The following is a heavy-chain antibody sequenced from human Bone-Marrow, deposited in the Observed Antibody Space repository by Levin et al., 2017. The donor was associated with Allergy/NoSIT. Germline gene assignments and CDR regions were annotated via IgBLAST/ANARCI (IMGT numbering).Heavy chain of an antibody. CDR1: GYPFTSYY. Sequence: VASVKVSCKASGYPFTSYYIHWVRQAPGQGLEWMGKMNPSGGETTYAQKFQGRVTMTRDASTSTVYMDLSGLRSEDTAVYYCARDATRNGNGIDWFDPWGQGTLVTVSS. V-gene: IGHV1-46*01. D-gene: IGHD4-23*01. CDR2: MNPSGGET. CDR3: ARDATRNGNGIDWFDP. J-gene: IGHJ5*02.